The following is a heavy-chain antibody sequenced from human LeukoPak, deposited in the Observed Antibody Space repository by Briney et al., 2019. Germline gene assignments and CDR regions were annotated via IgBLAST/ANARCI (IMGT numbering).Heavy chain of an antibody. CDR1: GGSISSYY. CDR3: ARGPIGGTNWFDP. V-gene: IGHV4-59*01. J-gene: IGHJ5*02. D-gene: IGHD3-16*01. CDR2: IYYSGST. Sequence: SETLSLTCTVSGGSISSYYWSWIRQPRGEGLERIGYIYYSGSTNYNPSLKSRVTISVDTSKNQFSLKLSSVTAADTAVYYCARGPIGGTNWFDPWGQGTLVTVSS.